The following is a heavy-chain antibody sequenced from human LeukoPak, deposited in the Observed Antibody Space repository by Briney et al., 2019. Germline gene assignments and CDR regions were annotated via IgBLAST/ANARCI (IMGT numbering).Heavy chain of an antibody. CDR2: TGFRSGT. CDR1: GFAFSNYA. CDR3: AKAGDYVWGSYRTLDY. D-gene: IGHD3-16*02. Sequence: GGSLRLSCAASGFAFSNYAMNWVRQAPGKGLEWVSATGFRSGTQYADSVKGRFTISRDNSKNTLYLQMNSLRAEDTAVYYCAKAGDYVWGSYRTLDYWGQGTLVTVSS. J-gene: IGHJ4*02. V-gene: IGHV3-23*01.